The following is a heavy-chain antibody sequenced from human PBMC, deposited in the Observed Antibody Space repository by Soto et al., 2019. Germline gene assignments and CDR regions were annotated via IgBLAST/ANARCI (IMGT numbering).Heavy chain of an antibody. Sequence: GGSLRLSCAASGFTFSSYAMSWVRQAPGKGLEWVSAISGSGGSTYYADSVKGRFTISRDNSKNTLYLQMDSLRAEDTAVYYCACLGDSSGWYFPYYYGMDVCGQGTTVTVSS. D-gene: IGHD6-19*01. J-gene: IGHJ6*02. CDR2: ISGSGGST. V-gene: IGHV3-23*01. CDR1: GFTFSSYA. CDR3: ACLGDSSGWYFPYYYGMDV.